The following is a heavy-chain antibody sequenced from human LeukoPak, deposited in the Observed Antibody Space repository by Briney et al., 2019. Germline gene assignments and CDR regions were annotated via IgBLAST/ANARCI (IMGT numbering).Heavy chain of an antibody. Sequence: SETLSLTCTVSGGSISSYYRSWIRQPPGKGLEWIGYIHYSGSTNYNPSLQSRVTISVDTSKNQFSLKLSSVTAADTAVYSCARHLRGAYCGDNCYLDYWGQGTLVTVSS. CDR2: IHYSGST. CDR3: ARHLRGAYCGDNCYLDY. V-gene: IGHV4-59*08. J-gene: IGHJ4*02. CDR1: GGSISSYY. D-gene: IGHD2-21*02.